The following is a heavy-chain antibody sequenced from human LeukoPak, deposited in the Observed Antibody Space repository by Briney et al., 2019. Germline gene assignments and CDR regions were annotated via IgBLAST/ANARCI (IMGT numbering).Heavy chain of an antibody. D-gene: IGHD6-19*01. CDR3: AKDGSGWYYLDY. J-gene: IGHJ4*02. CDR2: IESDGSRE. V-gene: IGHV3-30*02. Sequence: GGSLRLSCAASGFSFASYDIHWVRQAPGKGLEWVTFIESDGSREYYADSVKGRFTISRDNFKNTVYVQMKSLRPEDTAVYYCAKDGSGWYYLDYWGQGTVVTVSS. CDR1: GFSFASYD.